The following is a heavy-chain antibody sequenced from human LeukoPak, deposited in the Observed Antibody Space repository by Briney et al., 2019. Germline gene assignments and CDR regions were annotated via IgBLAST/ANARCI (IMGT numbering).Heavy chain of an antibody. J-gene: IGHJ3*02. CDR3: ATGLTIQGAFDI. CDR2: LVVGRGNT. V-gene: IGHV1-58*01. Sequence: ASVNVSCTASGFTFSSSGVQWVRQARGQRLEWIGWLVVGRGNTNYAQNFQERVTITRDMSTSTAYMELSSLRSEDTAMYYCATGLTIQGAFDIWGQGTMVTVSS. CDR1: GFTFSSSG. D-gene: IGHD3-3*01.